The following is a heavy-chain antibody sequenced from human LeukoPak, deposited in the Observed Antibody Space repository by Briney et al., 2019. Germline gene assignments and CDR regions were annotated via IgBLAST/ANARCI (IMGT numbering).Heavy chain of an antibody. CDR1: GFTLSDDW. J-gene: IGHJ3*02. CDR3: ARDFSPSTCGGECSGGRCWHDAFDI. CDR2: IKRGGSEK. V-gene: IGHV3-7*01. D-gene: IGHD2-15*01. Sequence: GGSLRLSCAASGFTLSDDWMTWIRQPPGKGLEWVANIKRGGSEKHNVDYVKGRFTISRDNGENSLYLQMNSLRAEDTGVYYCARDFSPSTCGGECSGGRCWHDAFDIWGQGTVVTVSS.